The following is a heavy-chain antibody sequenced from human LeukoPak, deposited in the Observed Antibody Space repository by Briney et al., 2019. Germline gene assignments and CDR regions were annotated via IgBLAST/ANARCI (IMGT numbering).Heavy chain of an antibody. CDR3: ARFATGGLYYFDY. D-gene: IGHD6-19*01. V-gene: IGHV4-38-2*01. CDR2: MYHSGNS. Sequence: PSETLSLTCSVSGYSVSGAYYWGWIRQPPGKGLEWIGTMYHSGNSYYNPSLQSRVTISVDTSKNQFSLKLISVTAPDTAVYYCARFATGGLYYFDYWGQGTLVIVSS. CDR1: GYSVSGAYY. J-gene: IGHJ4*02.